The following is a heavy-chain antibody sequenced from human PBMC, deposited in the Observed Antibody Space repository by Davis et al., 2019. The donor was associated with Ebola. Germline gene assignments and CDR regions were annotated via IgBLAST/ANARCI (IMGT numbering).Heavy chain of an antibody. V-gene: IGHV3-33*01. CDR2: IWLDASNK. CDR3: ARDREYSSGWYFTSVTPVYYGMDV. J-gene: IGHJ6*02. CDR1: GFTFPSYA. Sequence: SLKTSCAASGFTFPSYALHWVRQAPGQGLERLAAIWLDASNKYYADSVKGRFTISRDNSKNTLYLQMNSLRAEDTAVYYCARDREYSSGWYFTSVTPVYYGMDVWGQGTTVTVSS. D-gene: IGHD6-19*01.